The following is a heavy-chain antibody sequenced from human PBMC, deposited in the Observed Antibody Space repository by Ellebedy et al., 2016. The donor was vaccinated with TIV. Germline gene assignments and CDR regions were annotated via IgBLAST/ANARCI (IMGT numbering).Heavy chain of an antibody. V-gene: IGHV4-4*07. CDR2: IYIYGNT. CDR1: GGSLGGYS. CDR3: ANDMKHGLADSGFDP. Sequence: MPSETLSLTCTVSGGSLGGYSWSWIRQSAEKGLAWIGRIYIYGNTDYHPSFKSRVTMSVEASKNQFSLKMTSVTAADTALDFGANDMKHGLADSGFDPWGQGTLVIVSS. D-gene: IGHD1-1*01. J-gene: IGHJ5*02.